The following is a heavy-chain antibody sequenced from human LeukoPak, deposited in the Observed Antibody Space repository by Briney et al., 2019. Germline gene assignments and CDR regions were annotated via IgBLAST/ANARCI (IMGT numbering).Heavy chain of an antibody. CDR3: AGYYYGSGSYYTFDP. CDR1: GGSFSGYY. Sequence: SETLSLTYAVYGGSFSGYYWSWIRQPPGKGLEWIGEINHSGSTNYNPSLKSRVTISVDTSKNQFSLKLSSVTAADTAVYYCAGYYYGSGSYYTFDPWGQGTLVTVSS. V-gene: IGHV4-34*01. CDR2: INHSGST. D-gene: IGHD3-10*01. J-gene: IGHJ5*02.